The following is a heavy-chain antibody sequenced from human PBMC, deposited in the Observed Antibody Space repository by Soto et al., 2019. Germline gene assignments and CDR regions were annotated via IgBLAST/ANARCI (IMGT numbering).Heavy chain of an antibody. Sequence: QVQLVESGGGVVQPGRSLRLSCAASGFTFSSYGMHWVRQAPGKGLEWVAVISYDGSNKYYADSVKGRFTISRDNSKNTLYLQMNSRRAEDTAVYYCAKDRDSSGWYLDWFDPWGQGTLVTVSS. CDR1: GFTFSSYG. CDR2: ISYDGSNK. V-gene: IGHV3-30*18. J-gene: IGHJ5*02. CDR3: AKDRDSSGWYLDWFDP. D-gene: IGHD6-19*01.